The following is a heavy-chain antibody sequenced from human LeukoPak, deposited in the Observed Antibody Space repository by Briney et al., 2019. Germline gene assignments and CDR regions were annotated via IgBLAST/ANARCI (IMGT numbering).Heavy chain of an antibody. V-gene: IGHV3-23*01. CDR1: GFTVSSYG. CDR3: AKDHTIAAAAMGDFDY. Sequence: GGSLRLSCAASGFTVSSYGMSWVRQAPGKGPEWVSAISGSGGSTYYADSVKGRFTVSRDNSKNTLYLQMNSLRAEDTAVYYCAKDHTIAAAAMGDFDYWGQGALVTVSS. J-gene: IGHJ4*02. D-gene: IGHD6-13*01. CDR2: ISGSGGST.